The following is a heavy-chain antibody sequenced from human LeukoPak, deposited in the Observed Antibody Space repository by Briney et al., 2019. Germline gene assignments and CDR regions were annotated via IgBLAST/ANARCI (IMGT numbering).Heavy chain of an antibody. CDR2: MNHNSSNT. J-gene: IGHJ6*03. CDR3: ARVLRFLDWFDYMDF. D-gene: IGHD3-3*01. CDR1: GYTYTSYD. Sequence: GASGKVSCKDSGYTYTSYDINWVRQATGQGVEWKEWMNHNSSNTGYAQKFHGSVTIPRNTSFSTAYMELSSLRSEDTAVYYCARVLRFLDWFDYMDFWDKGTTVTVSS. V-gene: IGHV1-8*01.